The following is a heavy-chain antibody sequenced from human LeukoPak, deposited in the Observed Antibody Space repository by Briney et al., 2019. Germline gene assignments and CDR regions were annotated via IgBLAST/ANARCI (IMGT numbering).Heavy chain of an antibody. V-gene: IGHV3-23*01. CDR2: ISGSGGST. CDR1: GFTFSRYG. D-gene: IGHD1-26*01. CDR3: ARYFLSGSYYHLQH. J-gene: IGHJ4*02. Sequence: PGGSLRLSCAASGFTFSRYGMSWVRQAPGKGLEWVSAISGSGGSTFYADSVKGRFTISRDNSKNTVFLQMNSLRVEDSAVYYCARYFLSGSYYHLQHWGQGTLVAVSS.